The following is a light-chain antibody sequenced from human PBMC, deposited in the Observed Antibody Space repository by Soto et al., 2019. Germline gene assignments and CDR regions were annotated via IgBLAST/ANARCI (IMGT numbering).Light chain of an antibody. V-gene: IGKV1-39*01. CDR3: QQSYSTPRT. Sequence: DIPMTQSPSSLSASVGDRVTITCRAGQSISSYLNWYQQKPGKAPKLLIYATSNLQSGVPSRFSGSGSGTDFTLTISSLQPEDFATYYCQQSYSTPRTFGQGTKLEIK. CDR1: QSISSY. J-gene: IGKJ2*01. CDR2: ATS.